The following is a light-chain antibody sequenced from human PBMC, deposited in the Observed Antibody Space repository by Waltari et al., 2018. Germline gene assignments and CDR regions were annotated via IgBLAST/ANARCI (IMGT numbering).Light chain of an antibody. Sequence: QSALTQPRAVSGSPGQSVTISCNGTSSDVGGYKYVFWYQQNPGKAPKLMIYDVSKRPSVVPDRFSGSKSGNTASLTISRLQAEDESDYYCCSYAGSYTWVFGGGTKLTVL. J-gene: IGLJ3*02. V-gene: IGLV2-11*01. CDR2: DVS. CDR3: CSYAGSYTWV. CDR1: SSDVGGYKY.